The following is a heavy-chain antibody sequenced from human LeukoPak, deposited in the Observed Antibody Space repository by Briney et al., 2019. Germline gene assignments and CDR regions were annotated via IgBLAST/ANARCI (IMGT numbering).Heavy chain of an antibody. J-gene: IGHJ4*02. CDR3: AKPVYKHRIDY. Sequence: GESLKISCKGSGYSFTTDWITWVRQMPGKGLEWMGRIDPTDSYTNYSPSFQGHVTISADKSISTAYLQWSSLKASDTAMYYCAKPVYKHRIDYWGQGTLVTVSS. V-gene: IGHV5-10-1*01. CDR2: IDPTDSYT. CDR1: GYSFTTDW. D-gene: IGHD1-14*01.